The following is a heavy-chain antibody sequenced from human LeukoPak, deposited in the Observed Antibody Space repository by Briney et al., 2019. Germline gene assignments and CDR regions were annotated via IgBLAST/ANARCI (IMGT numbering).Heavy chain of an antibody. CDR3: ARDHSSSCQLFDS. CDR2: ISVYNGNT. CDR1: GGTFSSYA. V-gene: IGHV1-18*01. D-gene: IGHD3-22*01. J-gene: IGHJ4*02. Sequence: GASVKISCKASGGTFSSYAISWVRQAPGQGLEWMGWISVYNGNTHYAQNFQDRVTLTTDTSTTTAYMELRSLRSDDTAVYYCARDHSSSCQLFDSWGQGALVTVSS.